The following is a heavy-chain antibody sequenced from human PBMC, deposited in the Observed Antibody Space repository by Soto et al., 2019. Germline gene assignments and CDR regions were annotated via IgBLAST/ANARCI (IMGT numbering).Heavy chain of an antibody. Sequence: GESLKISCKGSGYSFTSYWIGWVRQMPGKGLERMGITYPGDSDTRYSPSFQGQVTISSDKSISTAYLQWSSLKASDTAMYYCARHSADKVATMFDYWGQGTLVTAPQ. V-gene: IGHV5-51*01. CDR3: ARHSADKVATMFDY. J-gene: IGHJ4*02. CDR1: GYSFTSYW. D-gene: IGHD5-12*01. CDR2: TYPGDSDT.